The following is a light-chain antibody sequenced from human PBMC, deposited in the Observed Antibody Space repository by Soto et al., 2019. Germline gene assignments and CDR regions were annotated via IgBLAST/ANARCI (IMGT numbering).Light chain of an antibody. Sequence: EIVFAQSPTTLSLSPGERTTPPWRSSQSVSSYFAWYQQKPGQAPRLLIYDASNRATGIPARFSGSGSGTDFTLTIRSLEPEAFAVYYCQQRSNWPPITFGQGTRLEIK. CDR2: DAS. J-gene: IGKJ5*01. CDR3: QQRSNWPPIT. V-gene: IGKV3-11*01. CDR1: QSVSSY.